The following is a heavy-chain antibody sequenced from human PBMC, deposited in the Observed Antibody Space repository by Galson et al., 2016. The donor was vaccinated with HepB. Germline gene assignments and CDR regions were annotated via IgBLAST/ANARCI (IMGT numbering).Heavy chain of an antibody. J-gene: IGHJ5*02. CDR3: TRDGALPGGWVWIDP. Sequence: SLRLSCAASGFSFSNYAVSWVRQAPGKGLEWVASISSSSATIYYVDSVKGRFAVSRDNAKNSVYLQMNSLRVEDTAVYYCTRDGALPGGWVWIDPWGQGTLVIASS. V-gene: IGHV3-48*04. CDR1: GFSFSNYA. D-gene: IGHD6-19*01. CDR2: ISSSSATI.